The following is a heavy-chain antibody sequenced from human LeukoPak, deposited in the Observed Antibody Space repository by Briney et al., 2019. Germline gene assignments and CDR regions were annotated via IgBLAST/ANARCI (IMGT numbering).Heavy chain of an antibody. V-gene: IGHV3-20*04. D-gene: IGHD2-2*02. J-gene: IGHJ4*02. CDR2: INWNGGST. Sequence: GGSLRLSCAASGFTFDDYGMSWVRQAPGKGLEWVSGINWNGGSTGYADSVKGRFTISRDNAKNSLYLQMNSLRAEDTALYYCARGPYCSSTSCYTHFDYWGQGTLVTVSS. CDR3: ARGPYCSSTSCYTHFDY. CDR1: GFTFDDYG.